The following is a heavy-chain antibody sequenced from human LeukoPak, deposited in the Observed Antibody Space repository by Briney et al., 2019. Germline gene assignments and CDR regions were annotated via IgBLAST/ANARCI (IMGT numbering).Heavy chain of an antibody. D-gene: IGHD1-26*01. J-gene: IGHJ5*01. CDR3: ARDDVGATQPLRFGS. CDR2: IYTSGST. V-gene: IGHV4-4*07. CDR1: GGSISSYY. Sequence: SETLSLTCTVSGGSISSYYWSWIRQPAGKGLEWIGRIYTSGSTNYNPSLKSRVTMSVDTSKNQFSLELSSVTAADTAVYYCARDDVGATQPLRFGSWGQGTLVTVSS.